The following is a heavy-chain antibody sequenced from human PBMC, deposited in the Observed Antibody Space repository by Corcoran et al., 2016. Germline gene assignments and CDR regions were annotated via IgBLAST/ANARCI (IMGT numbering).Heavy chain of an antibody. CDR1: GYTFTSYA. V-gene: IGHV1-3*01. Sequence: VQLVQSGAEVKKPGASVKVSCKASGYTFTSYAMHWVRQAPGQRLEWMGWINAGNGNTKYSQKFQGRVTITRDTSASTAYLELSSLGSEDTDVYYCAREVLITYGAAFDIWGQGTMVTVSS. CDR2: INAGNGNT. CDR3: AREVLITYGAAFDI. D-gene: IGHD3-22*01. J-gene: IGHJ3*02.